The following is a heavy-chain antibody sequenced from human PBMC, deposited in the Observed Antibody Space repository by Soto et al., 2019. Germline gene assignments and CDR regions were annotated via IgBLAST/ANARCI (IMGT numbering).Heavy chain of an antibody. CDR1: GYSFTSYW. J-gene: IGHJ5*02. D-gene: IGHD2-2*01. CDR2: IDPSDSYT. Sequence: GDSLKISCKGSGYSFTSYWISWVRQMPGKGLEWMGRIDPSDSYTNYSPSFQGHVTISADKSISTAYLQWSSLKASETAMYYCARQGVGYCSSTSCSNWFDPRGQGTLVTVSS. V-gene: IGHV5-10-1*01. CDR3: ARQGVGYCSSTSCSNWFDP.